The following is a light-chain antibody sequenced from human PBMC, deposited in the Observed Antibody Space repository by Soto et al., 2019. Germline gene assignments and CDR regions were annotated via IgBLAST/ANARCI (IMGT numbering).Light chain of an antibody. J-gene: IGKJ2*01. CDR2: DAS. V-gene: IGKV1-5*01. CDR3: QQYTNYSAST. CDR1: QSIGNL. Sequence: DIEMTQSPSTLSASVGDRFTVTCRASQSIGNLLAWYQQKPGKAPNLLISDASNLESGVPSRFSSSGSETEVTITIASLQPEDFATYYCQQYTNYSASTFGQGTK.